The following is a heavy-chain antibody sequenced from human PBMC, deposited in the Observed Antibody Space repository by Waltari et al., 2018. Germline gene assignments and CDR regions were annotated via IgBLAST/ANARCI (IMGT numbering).Heavy chain of an antibody. D-gene: IGHD6-6*01. CDR3: ARTRYSSSSGGPLDY. J-gene: IGHJ4*02. CDR1: GGTFSSYA. CDR2: IIPILGIA. V-gene: IGHV1-69*04. Sequence: QVQLVQSGAEVKKPGSSVKVSCKASGGTFSSYAISWVRQAPGQGLEWMGGIIPILGIANYAQKFQGRVTITADESTSTAYMELSSLRSEDTAVYYGARTRYSSSSGGPLDYWGQGTLVTVSS.